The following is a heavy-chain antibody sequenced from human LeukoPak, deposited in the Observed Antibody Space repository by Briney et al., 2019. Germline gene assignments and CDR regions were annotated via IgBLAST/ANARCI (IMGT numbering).Heavy chain of an antibody. Sequence: GGTLRLSCAASGFTFSSYTMSWVRQAPGKGLEWVSTITTSDGNTYYADSVKGRFTVSRDNSKNTLYLQMNSLTAEDTATYYRAKYNWGSGYFDYWGQGTLVTVPS. CDR1: GFTFSSYT. V-gene: IGHV3-23*01. CDR3: AKYNWGSGYFDY. J-gene: IGHJ4*02. CDR2: ITTSDGNT. D-gene: IGHD1-1*01.